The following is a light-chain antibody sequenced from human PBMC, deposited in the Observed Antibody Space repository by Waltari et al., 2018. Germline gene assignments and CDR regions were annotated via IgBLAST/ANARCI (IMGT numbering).Light chain of an antibody. CDR1: QNISPW. J-gene: IGKJ1*01. V-gene: IGKV1-5*03. CDR3: QHYKTSFRT. Sequence: DIQMTQSPSTLSASVGDRVTITCRASQNISPWLAWHQQKPGKAPRLLIYKTSSLESGVPSRFSGGGSGTEFTRTISCLQPDDSATYYCQHYKTSFRTFGQGTRVEV. CDR2: KTS.